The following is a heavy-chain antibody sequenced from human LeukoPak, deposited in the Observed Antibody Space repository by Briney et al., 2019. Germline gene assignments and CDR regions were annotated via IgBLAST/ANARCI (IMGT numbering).Heavy chain of an antibody. J-gene: IGHJ4*02. D-gene: IGHD3-16*01. V-gene: IGHV4-39*07. Sequence: SETLSLTCTVSGGSISTTNYYWGWIRQSPGKGLEWFGCVYYSGSTYYNPSLKSRVTISVDTSKNQFSLKLSSVTAADTAVYYCASTSGGDFDYWGQGTLVTVSS. CDR2: VYYSGST. CDR1: GGSISTTNYY. CDR3: ASTSGGDFDY.